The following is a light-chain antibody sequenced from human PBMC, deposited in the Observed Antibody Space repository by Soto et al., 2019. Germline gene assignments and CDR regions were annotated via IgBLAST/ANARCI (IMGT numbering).Light chain of an antibody. CDR1: QSISSY. V-gene: IGKV1-39*01. CDR3: QQSYSTPLT. J-gene: IGKJ4*01. Sequence: DIPMTQSPSSLSASVGDRVTITCRASQSISSYLNWYQQKPGKAPKLLIYAASSLQSGVPSRFSGSGSGTDVTLTISSLQPEEFATYYCQQSYSTPLTFGGGTKVEIK. CDR2: AAS.